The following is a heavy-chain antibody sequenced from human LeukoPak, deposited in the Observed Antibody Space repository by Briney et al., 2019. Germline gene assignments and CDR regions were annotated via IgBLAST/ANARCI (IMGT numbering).Heavy chain of an antibody. CDR3: ARDQGVATYNYYGLDV. V-gene: IGHV4-59*01. D-gene: IGHD2-8*01. CDR1: GGSISSYY. J-gene: IGHJ6*02. CDR2: IYYSGST. Sequence: SETLSLPCTVSGGSISSYYWSWIRQPPGKGLEWIGYIYYSGSTNYNPSLKSRVTISVDTSKNQFSLKLSSVTAADTAVYYCARDQGVATYNYYGLDVWGQGTTVTVSS.